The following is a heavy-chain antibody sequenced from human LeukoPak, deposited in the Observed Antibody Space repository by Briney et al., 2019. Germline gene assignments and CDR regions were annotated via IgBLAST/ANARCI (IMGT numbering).Heavy chain of an antibody. Sequence: GESLRLSCAPSRFSLGNFVMTWVRQAPGKGLEWVATIGKNQYYADSVKGRFTISKDNSKNMMDLQMDSLGVDDTAIYYCAKGSNGDYDNWGQGTLVTVSS. D-gene: IGHD4-17*01. V-gene: IGHV3-23*01. CDR2: IGKNQ. CDR1: RFSLGNFV. CDR3: AKGSNGDYDN. J-gene: IGHJ4*02.